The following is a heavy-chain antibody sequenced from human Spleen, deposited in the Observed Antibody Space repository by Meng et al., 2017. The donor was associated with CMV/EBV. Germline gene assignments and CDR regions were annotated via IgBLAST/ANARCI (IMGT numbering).Heavy chain of an antibody. J-gene: IGHJ4*02. Sequence: ASVKVSCKASGGTFSSYTISWVRQAPGQGLEWMGIINPSGGSSTYAQKFQGRVTMTRDTSTSTVYMELSSLSSEDTAVYFCARGFLRIAATGLGNWGLGTLVTVSS. D-gene: IGHD6-13*01. CDR1: GGTFSSYT. V-gene: IGHV1-46*01. CDR3: ARGFLRIAATGLGN. CDR2: INPSGGSS.